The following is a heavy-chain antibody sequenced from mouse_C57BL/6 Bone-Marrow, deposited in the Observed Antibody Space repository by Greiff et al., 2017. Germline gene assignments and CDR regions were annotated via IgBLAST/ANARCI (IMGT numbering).Heavy chain of an antibody. Sequence: QVQLQQSGPELVKPGASVKISCKASGYAFSSSWMNWVKQRPGKGLEWIGRIYPGDGDTNYNGKFKGKATLTADKSSSTAYMQRSSLTSEDSAVYFCARGRGNYRFAYWGQGTLVTVSA. D-gene: IGHD2-1*01. J-gene: IGHJ3*01. CDR3: ARGRGNYRFAY. CDR1: GYAFSSSW. CDR2: IYPGDGDT. V-gene: IGHV1-82*01.